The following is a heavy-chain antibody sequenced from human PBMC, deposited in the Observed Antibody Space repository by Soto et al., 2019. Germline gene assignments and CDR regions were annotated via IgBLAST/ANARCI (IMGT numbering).Heavy chain of an antibody. D-gene: IGHD2-15*01. V-gene: IGHV3-23*01. CDR1: GFTFSNSA. CDR2: IGGSGDVT. CDR3: TTGGLCSEVTCPSTD. J-gene: IGHJ4*02. Sequence: EVQLLESGGGLVQPGGSLRLSCAASGFTFSNSAMIWVRQAPGKGLEWVSAIGGSGDVTKYEDSVKGRFTISRDNSKNTLYLQMNSLRDEDTAMYYCTTGGLCSEVTCPSTDWVQGTLVTVSS.